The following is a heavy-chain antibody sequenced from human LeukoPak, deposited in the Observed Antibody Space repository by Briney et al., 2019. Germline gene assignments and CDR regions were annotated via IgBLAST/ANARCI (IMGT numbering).Heavy chain of an antibody. V-gene: IGHV1-46*01. J-gene: IGHJ4*02. Sequence: ASVKVSCKASGYTFTSYYMHWVRQAPGPGLERMGIMNPSGSSTSYAQKFQGRVTMTRDTSTSTVYMQLSSLRSEDTAVYYCANPYCSSTSCYVYAVGYWGQGPLVTVSS. CDR1: GYTFTSYY. CDR3: ANPYCSSTSCYVYAVGY. D-gene: IGHD2-2*01. CDR2: MNPSGSST.